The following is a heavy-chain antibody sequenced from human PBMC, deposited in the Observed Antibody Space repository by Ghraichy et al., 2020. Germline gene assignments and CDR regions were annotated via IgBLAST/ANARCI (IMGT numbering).Heavy chain of an antibody. V-gene: IGHV4-59*08. D-gene: IGHD3-3*01. CDR1: GGSISSYY. J-gene: IGHJ4*02. CDR2: IYYSGST. Sequence: SETLSLTCTVSGGSISSYYWSWIRQPPGKGLEWIGYIYYSGSTNYNPSLKSRVTISVDTSKNQFSLKLSSVTAADTAVYYCARRDDFWSGYQGGFDYWGQGTLVTVSS. CDR3: ARRDDFWSGYQGGFDY.